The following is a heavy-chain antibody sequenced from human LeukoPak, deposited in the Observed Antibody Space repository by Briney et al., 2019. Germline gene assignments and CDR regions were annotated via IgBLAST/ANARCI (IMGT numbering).Heavy chain of an antibody. CDR1: GFTFDDYA. CDR2: ISWNSGSI. Sequence: GGSLRLSCAASGFTFDDYAMHWVRQAPGKGLEWVSGISWNSGSIGYADSVKGRFTISRDNAKNSLYLQMNSLRAEDMALYYCAKDIGGSFPGSAFDIWGQGTMVTASS. V-gene: IGHV3-9*03. J-gene: IGHJ3*02. CDR3: AKDIGGSFPGSAFDI. D-gene: IGHD1-26*01.